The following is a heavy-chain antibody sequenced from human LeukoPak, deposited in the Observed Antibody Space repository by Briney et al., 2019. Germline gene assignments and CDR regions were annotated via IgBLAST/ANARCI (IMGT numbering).Heavy chain of an antibody. D-gene: IGHD3-22*01. CDR3: AKGETYYYDSSGYYWNY. CDR1: GFTFDDYA. CDR2: ISWNSGSI. Sequence: GRSLRLSCAASGFTFDDYAMHWVRQAPGKGLEWVSGISWNSGSIGYADSVKGRFTISRDNAKNSLYLQMNSLRAEDTALYYCAKGETYYYDSSGYYWNYWGQGTLVTVSS. J-gene: IGHJ4*02. V-gene: IGHV3-9*01.